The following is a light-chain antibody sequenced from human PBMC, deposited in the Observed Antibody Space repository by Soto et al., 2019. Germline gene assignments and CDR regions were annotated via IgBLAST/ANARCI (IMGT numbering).Light chain of an antibody. CDR1: SSNIGNNY. V-gene: IGLV1-51*01. CDR3: GTWDSSLSAVV. J-gene: IGLJ3*02. Sequence: QSVLTQPPSVSAAPGQKVTISCSGSSSNIGNNYVSWYQQPPGTAPKLLIYDNNKRPSGIPDRFSGSKSDTSATLGIAGLQTGDEAEYYCGTWDSSLSAVVFGGGTKLTVL. CDR2: DNN.